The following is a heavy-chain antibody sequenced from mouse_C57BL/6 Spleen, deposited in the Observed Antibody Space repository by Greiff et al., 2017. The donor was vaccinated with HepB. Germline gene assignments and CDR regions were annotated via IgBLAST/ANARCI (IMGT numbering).Heavy chain of an antibody. CDR2: IYPGDGDT. J-gene: IGHJ4*01. Sequence: VQLQQSGPELVKPGASVKFSCKASGYAFSSSWMNWVKQRPGKGLEWIGRIYPGDGDTNYNGKFKGKATLTADKSSNTAYMQLSSLTSEDSAVYFCAREGPHAMDYWGQGTSVTVSS. CDR1: GYAFSSSW. V-gene: IGHV1-82*01. CDR3: AREGPHAMDY. D-gene: IGHD6-1*01.